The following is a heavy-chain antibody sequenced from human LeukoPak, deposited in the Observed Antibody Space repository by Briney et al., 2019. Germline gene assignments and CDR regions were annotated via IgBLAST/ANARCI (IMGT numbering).Heavy chain of an antibody. Sequence: PGRSLRLSCAASGFTFSSYGMHWVRQAPGKGLEWVAVISYDGSNKYYADSVKGRFTISRDNSKNTLYLQMNSLRVEDTAVYYCARAPLRSGHFGWGQGTLVTVSS. CDR2: ISYDGSNK. V-gene: IGHV3-30*03. CDR3: ARAPLRSGHFG. J-gene: IGHJ4*02. D-gene: IGHD3-3*01. CDR1: GFTFSSYG.